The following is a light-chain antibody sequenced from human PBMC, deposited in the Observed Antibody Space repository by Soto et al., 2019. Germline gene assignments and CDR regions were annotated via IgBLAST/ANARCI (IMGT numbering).Light chain of an antibody. CDR2: KGT. CDR3: CSSAPESTYV. J-gene: IGLJ1*01. CDR1: SSDVGAYNS. Sequence: QSALAQPASVSGSPGQSVTISCTGTSSDVGAYNSVSWYQQRPDKAPQLMIYKGTQRPSGVSNRFSGSTSGNAASLTISGLQAGDEADYFCCSSAPESTYVFGTGTKVTLL. V-gene: IGLV2-23*01.